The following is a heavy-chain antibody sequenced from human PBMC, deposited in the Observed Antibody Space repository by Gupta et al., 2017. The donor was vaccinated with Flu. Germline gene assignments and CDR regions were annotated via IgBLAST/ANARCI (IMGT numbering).Heavy chain of an antibody. CDR3: ARGHWDN. CDR1: GFNFRNYE. J-gene: IGHJ4*02. V-gene: IGHV3-48*03. Sequence: EAQLVESGGGLVQPGGSLRHSCAASGFNFRNYEMSWVRQAPGRGLEWVSFISRTASTYNTDPVRGRFTISRDNDNNSVYLKITGLKDDDTAVYYCARGHWDNWGQGTPVTVSS. CDR2: ISRTAST.